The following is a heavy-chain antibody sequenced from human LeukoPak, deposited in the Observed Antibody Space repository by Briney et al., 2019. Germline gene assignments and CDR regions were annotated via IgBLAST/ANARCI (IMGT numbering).Heavy chain of an antibody. CDR1: GISLRTRGMG. CDR3: ARAKQPNYFDGSGYFLDDAFDI. V-gene: IGHV2-70*13. Sequence: SGPTLVKPTETLTLTCTLSGISLRTRGMGVNWIRQPPGKALEWLSFINWKDVRYYSPSLKPRLTISKDTSKNQVVLTLTNMDPVDTATYFCARAKQPNYFDGSGYFLDDAFDIWGQGTMVTVSS. J-gene: IGHJ3*02. D-gene: IGHD3-22*01. CDR2: INWKDVR.